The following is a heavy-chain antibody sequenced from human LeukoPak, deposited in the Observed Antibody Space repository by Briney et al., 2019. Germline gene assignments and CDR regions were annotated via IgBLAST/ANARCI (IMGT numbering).Heavy chain of an antibody. CDR1: GGSISSSNW. J-gene: IGHJ6*02. Sequence: SETLSLTCAVSGGSISSSNWWSWVRQPPGKGLEWIGEIYHSGSTNYNPSLKSRVTISVDKSKNQFSLKLSSVTAADAAVYYCARGRSDCSGAHCYFHFYYFYGMDVWGQGTTVTVSS. CDR3: ARGRSDCSGAHCYFHFYYFYGMDV. D-gene: IGHD2-15*01. CDR2: IYHSGST. V-gene: IGHV4-4*02.